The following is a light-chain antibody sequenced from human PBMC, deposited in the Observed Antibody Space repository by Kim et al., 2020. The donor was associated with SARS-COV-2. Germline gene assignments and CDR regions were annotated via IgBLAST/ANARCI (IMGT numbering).Light chain of an antibody. Sequence: SYELTQPPSVSVSPGQTASITCSGDELGKKYTSWYQQRPGQSPVLVIYQDNKRPSGIPERFSGSISGNTATLTISGTQAMDEADYYCQAWGRTTGVFG. V-gene: IGLV3-1*01. J-gene: IGLJ1*01. CDR2: QDN. CDR3: QAWGRTTGV. CDR1: ELGKKY.